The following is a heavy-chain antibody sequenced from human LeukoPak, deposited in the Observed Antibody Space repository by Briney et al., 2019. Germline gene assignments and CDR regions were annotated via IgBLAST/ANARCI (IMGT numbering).Heavy chain of an antibody. J-gene: IGHJ4*02. V-gene: IGHV3-74*01. CDR1: GFTFSRDW. CDR3: VRALMGTSDH. D-gene: IGHD7-27*01. Sequence: GGSLRLSCAASGFTFSRDWMHWVRQGPGKGLVWVSRMNSDGSTTNYADSVKGRFTISRDNAKNTLYLQMNSLRADDTAVCYCVRALMGTSDHWGQGSLVSVSS. CDR2: MNSDGSTT.